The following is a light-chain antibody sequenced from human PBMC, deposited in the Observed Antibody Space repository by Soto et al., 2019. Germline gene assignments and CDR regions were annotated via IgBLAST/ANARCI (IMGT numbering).Light chain of an antibody. V-gene: IGKV3-20*01. CDR2: GTS. CDR3: QQYLASPPRT. Sequence: EIVLTQSPGTLSLSPGERATLSCRASQSVNSGYLAWYQQKPGQAPRLLIYGTSTRAAGIPDRFSGSGSGSDFALTISSLEPEDFAVYSCQQYLASPPRTFDQGTKVEMK. CDR1: QSVNSGY. J-gene: IGKJ1*01.